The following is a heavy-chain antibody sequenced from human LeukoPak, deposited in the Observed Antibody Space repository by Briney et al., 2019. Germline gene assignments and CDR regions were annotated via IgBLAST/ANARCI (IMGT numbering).Heavy chain of an antibody. CDR3: AKDIVGSSRD. V-gene: IGHV3-7*03. D-gene: IGHD6-6*01. CDR1: GFTFSSCA. CDR2: IKQDGGET. J-gene: IGHJ4*02. Sequence: PGGSLRLSCAASGFTFSSCAMSWVRQAPGKGLEWVANIKQDGGETYFADSVKGRFIISRDNSKNSLYLQMNSLRAEDTAVYYCAKDIVGSSRDWGQGTLVTVSS.